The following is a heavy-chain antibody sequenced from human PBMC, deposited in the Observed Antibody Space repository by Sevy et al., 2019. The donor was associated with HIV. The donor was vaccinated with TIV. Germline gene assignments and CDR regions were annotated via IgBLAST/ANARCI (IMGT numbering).Heavy chain of an antibody. J-gene: IGHJ4*02. V-gene: IGHV3-30*04. D-gene: IGHD6-13*01. Sequence: GGSLRLSCTVSGFIFSNFAMHWVRQAPGKGLEWVAVTSYDGSHKYYADSVKGRFIVSRDNSRNILSLEMSSLRVDDSALYYCVRAIAKDGSFWGQGTLVTVSS. CDR2: TSYDGSHK. CDR1: GFIFSNFA. CDR3: VRAIAKDGSF.